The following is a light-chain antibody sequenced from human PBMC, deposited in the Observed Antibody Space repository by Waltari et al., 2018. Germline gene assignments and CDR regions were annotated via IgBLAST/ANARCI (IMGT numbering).Light chain of an antibody. CDR1: QSISSN. Sequence: EIVMTQSPATLSVSPGEGATLSCRASQSISSNLAWYQQKPGQAPRFLIYGASNRAAGIPARFSGSGSGTDFTLTISSLQSEDFAVYYCQHYHYWPFTFGQGTKLEIK. CDR2: GAS. V-gene: IGKV3-15*01. CDR3: QHYHYWPFT. J-gene: IGKJ2*01.